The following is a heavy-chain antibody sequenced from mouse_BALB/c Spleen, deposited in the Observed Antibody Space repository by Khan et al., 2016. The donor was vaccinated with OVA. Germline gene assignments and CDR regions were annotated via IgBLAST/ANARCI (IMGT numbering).Heavy chain of an antibody. CDR2: ISTYSGST. Sequence: QVQLQQSGPELVRPGVSVKFSCKGSDYTFTDYAMYWVKQSHAKSLEWIGLISTYSGSTNYNQKFKGKVTMTVDKSSSAAYMELARLTSEDSAIYYCARPADDGYYDYWGQGTALTVSS. J-gene: IGHJ2*01. CDR3: ARPADDGYYDY. D-gene: IGHD2-3*01. CDR1: DYTFTDYA. V-gene: IGHV1S137*01.